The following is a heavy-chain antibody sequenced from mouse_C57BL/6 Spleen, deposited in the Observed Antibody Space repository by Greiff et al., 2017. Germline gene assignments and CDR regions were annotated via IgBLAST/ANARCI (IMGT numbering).Heavy chain of an antibody. CDR2: IYPGDGDP. CDR1: GYAFSSYW. Sequence: VQLQQSGAELVKPGASVKISCKASGYAFSSYWMNWVKQRPGKGLEWIGQIYPGDGDPNYNGKFKGKATLTADKSSSTAYMQLSSVTSEDSAVYFCARPGSSYDYYAMDYWGQGTSVTVSS. CDR3: ARPGSSYDYYAMDY. V-gene: IGHV1-80*01. D-gene: IGHD1-1*01. J-gene: IGHJ4*01.